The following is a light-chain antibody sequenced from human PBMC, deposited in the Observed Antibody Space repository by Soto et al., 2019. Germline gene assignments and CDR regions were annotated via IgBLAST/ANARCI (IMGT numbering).Light chain of an antibody. CDR2: GAS. CDR1: QTVNSN. CDR3: HQYGSSPWT. Sequence: IVMTQSPDTLSVSPGERATLSCRTSQTVNSNLAWYQHKPGQSPRLLIYGASSRATGIPDRFSGSGSGTDFTLTISRLEPEDFAVYFCHQYGSSPWTFGQGTKVEV. J-gene: IGKJ1*01. V-gene: IGKV3-20*01.